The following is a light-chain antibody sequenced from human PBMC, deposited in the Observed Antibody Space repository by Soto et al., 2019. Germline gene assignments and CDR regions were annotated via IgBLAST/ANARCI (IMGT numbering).Light chain of an antibody. CDR1: HSVVSY. V-gene: IGKV3-11*01. CDR3: QNSSNWPRT. Sequence: EIVLTQSPATLSLSPGERATLSCRASHSVVSYLAWYQQKPGQAPRLLIYDASKRATGIPDRFSGSGSGTDFTLTISSLAPEDFAVYYCQNSSNWPRTFGQGTTLEIK. J-gene: IGKJ2*01. CDR2: DAS.